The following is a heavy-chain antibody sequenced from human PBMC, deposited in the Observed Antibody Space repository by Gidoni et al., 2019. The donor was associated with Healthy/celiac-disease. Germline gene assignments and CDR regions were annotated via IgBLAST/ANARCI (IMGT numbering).Heavy chain of an antibody. CDR3: ARDLGRWELYFDY. CDR2: IWYDGSNK. V-gene: IGHV3-33*01. Sequence: QVQLVESGGGVVQPGRSLRLSCAASGFTFSSYGMHWVRQAPGKGLEWVAVIWYDGSNKYYADSVKGRFTISRDNSKNTLYLQMNSLRAEDTAVYYCARDLGRWELYFDYWGQGTLVTVSS. J-gene: IGHJ4*02. CDR1: GFTFSSYG. D-gene: IGHD1-26*01.